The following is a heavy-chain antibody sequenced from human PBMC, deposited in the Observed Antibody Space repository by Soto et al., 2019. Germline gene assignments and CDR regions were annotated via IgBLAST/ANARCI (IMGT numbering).Heavy chain of an antibody. D-gene: IGHD2-21*01. CDR2: VTGSVGQI. CDR3: AKDAVYRDGLWLMDS. V-gene: IGHV3-23*01. Sequence: EVQLLESGGGLVQPGGSLRLSCAASGFNISTYAMTWVRQAPRKGLACVSGVTGSVGQIHYADSVKGRFTISKDNSKNTLYLQMSSLREEDTVLYYSAKDAVYRDGLWLMDSRGQGTLVTASS. CDR1: GFNISTYA. J-gene: IGHJ4*02.